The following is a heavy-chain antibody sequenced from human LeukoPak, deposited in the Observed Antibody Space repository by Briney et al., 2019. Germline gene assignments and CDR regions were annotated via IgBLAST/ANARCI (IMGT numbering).Heavy chain of an antibody. J-gene: IGHJ4*02. CDR1: GYTFTSYY. CDR2: INPSGGST. Sequence: ASVKVSCKASGYTFTSYYMHWVRHAPGQGLEWMGIINPSGGSTSYAQKFQGRVTMTRDMSTSTVYMELSSLRSEDTAVYYCARDGEKPGIAVAGLDYWGQGTLVTVSS. D-gene: IGHD6-19*01. V-gene: IGHV1-46*01. CDR3: ARDGEKPGIAVAGLDY.